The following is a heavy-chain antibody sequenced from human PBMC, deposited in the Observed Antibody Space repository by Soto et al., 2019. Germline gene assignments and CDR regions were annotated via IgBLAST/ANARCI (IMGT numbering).Heavy chain of an antibody. J-gene: IGHJ4*02. Sequence: PSETLSLTCAVYGGSVNGYYWSWIRQHPGKGLEWIGYIYYSGSTYYNPSLKSRVTISVDTSKNQFSLKLSSVTAADTAVYYCATYSSSGNFDYWGQGTLVTVSS. CDR2: IYYSGST. CDR3: ATYSSSGNFDY. V-gene: IGHV4-31*11. D-gene: IGHD6-6*01. CDR1: GGSVNGYY.